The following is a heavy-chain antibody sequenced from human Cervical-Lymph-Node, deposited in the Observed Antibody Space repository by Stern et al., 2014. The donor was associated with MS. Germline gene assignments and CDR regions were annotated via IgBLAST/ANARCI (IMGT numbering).Heavy chain of an antibody. Sequence: EVQLVESGGGLVQPGRSLRLSCAASGFTFNDYAMHWVRQAPGRVLEWVAGISWSGSSTVHADSVRGRFTISRDNAKSSLYLQMKSLRAEDTAFYYCARDSSSGWSYFDYWGQGTLVTVSS. V-gene: IGHV3-9*01. CDR2: ISWSGSST. CDR1: GFTFNDYA. CDR3: ARDSSSGWSYFDY. D-gene: IGHD6-13*01. J-gene: IGHJ4*03.